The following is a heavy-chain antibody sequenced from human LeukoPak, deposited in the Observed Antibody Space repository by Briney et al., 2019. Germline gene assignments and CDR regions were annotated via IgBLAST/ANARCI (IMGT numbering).Heavy chain of an antibody. J-gene: IGHJ4*02. CDR3: ARDPSWLTYYFDY. CDR2: ISYDGSNK. V-gene: IGHV3-30-3*01. CDR1: GFTFSSYA. Sequence: QSGGSLRLSCAASGFTFSSYAMHWVRQAPGKGLEWVAVISYDGSNKYYADSVKGRFTISRDNSKNTLYLQMNSLRAEDTAVYYCARDPSWLTYYFDYWGQGTLVTVSS. D-gene: IGHD6-19*01.